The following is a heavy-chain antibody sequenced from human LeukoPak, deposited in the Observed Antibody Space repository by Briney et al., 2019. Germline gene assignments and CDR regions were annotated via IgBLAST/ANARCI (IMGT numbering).Heavy chain of an antibody. CDR2: IYYSGST. D-gene: IGHD2-21*01. CDR1: GGSLSSYY. V-gene: IGHV4-59*01. CDR3: ARMDSYLSD. Sequence: SSETLSLTCTVSGGSLSSYYWSWIRQPPGKGLEWIGYIYYSGSTNYNPSLKSRVTISVDTSKNQFSLKLSSVTAVDRAVYYCARMDSYLSDWGQGTLVTVSS. J-gene: IGHJ4*02.